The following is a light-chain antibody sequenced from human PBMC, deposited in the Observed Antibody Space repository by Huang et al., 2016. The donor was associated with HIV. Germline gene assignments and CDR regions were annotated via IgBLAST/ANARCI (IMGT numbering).Light chain of an antibody. CDR2: GAS. CDR1: QRVGVN. V-gene: IGKV3-15*01. CDR3: QQYDKWPGT. J-gene: IGKJ2*01. Sequence: EVMMTQSPATLSVSLGDKASLSCRASQRVGVNLAWYQQKPGQAPTLLIYGASDRATGISARFSGSGSGTDFTLTISSLQSEDSAVYFCQQYDKWPGTFGQGTWLQI.